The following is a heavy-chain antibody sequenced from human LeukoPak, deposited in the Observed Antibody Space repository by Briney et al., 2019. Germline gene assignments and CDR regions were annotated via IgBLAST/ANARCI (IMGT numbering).Heavy chain of an antibody. D-gene: IGHD3-10*01. V-gene: IGHV3-30-3*01. CDR3: ARERQDTIVHSGAFDI. J-gene: IGHJ3*02. CDR1: GFTFSTYF. Sequence: PGRSLRLSCAASGFTFSTYFMRWVRQAPGKGLEWVAVIASDGSHTFYVESVKGRFTISRDNSKNTLYLQMNSLRAEDTVVYFCARERQDTIVHSGAFDIWGQGTMVTVSS. CDR2: IASDGSHT.